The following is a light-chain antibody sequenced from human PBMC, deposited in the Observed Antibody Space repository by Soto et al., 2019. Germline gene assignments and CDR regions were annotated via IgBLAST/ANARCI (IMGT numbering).Light chain of an antibody. V-gene: IGKV3-15*01. CDR3: QQYNNWPPIT. J-gene: IGKJ5*01. Sequence: EIMMTQSPATPSVSPGERATLSCRASQSVRNNLAWYQQKPGQAPRLLIYYASTRATGIPARFSGSGSGTEFTLTISSLQSEDFALYYCQQYNNWPPITFGQGTRLEIK. CDR2: YAS. CDR1: QSVRNN.